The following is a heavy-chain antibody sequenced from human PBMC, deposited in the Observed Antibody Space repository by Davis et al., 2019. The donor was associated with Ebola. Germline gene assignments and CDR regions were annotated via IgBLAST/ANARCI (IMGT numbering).Heavy chain of an antibody. D-gene: IGHD2-15*01. CDR2: INSDGSST. J-gene: IGHJ5*02. Sequence: GESLKISCAASGFTFSSYWMHWVRQAPGKGLVWVSRINSDGSSTSYADSVKGRFTISRDNAKNRLYLQMNSLRAEDTAVYYCAREVICSGGSCYSCWFDPWGQGTLVTVSS. V-gene: IGHV3-74*01. CDR1: GFTFSSYW. CDR3: AREVICSGGSCYSCWFDP.